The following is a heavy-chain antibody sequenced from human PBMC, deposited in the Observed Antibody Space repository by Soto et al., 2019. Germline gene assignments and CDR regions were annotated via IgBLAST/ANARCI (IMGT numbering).Heavy chain of an antibody. D-gene: IGHD6-19*01. CDR2: ISGSGGST. Sequence: GGSLPLPCAASGLTFRSYAMSWVRQAPGKGLEWVSAISGSGGSTYYADSVKGRFTISRDNSQDTLYLQMNSLRAEDTAVYYCAKDQEIPRYCSGWYMGTNYYYYYGMDVWGQGTTVTVSS. CDR1: GLTFRSYA. J-gene: IGHJ6*02. CDR3: AKDQEIPRYCSGWYMGTNYYYYYGMDV. V-gene: IGHV3-23*01.